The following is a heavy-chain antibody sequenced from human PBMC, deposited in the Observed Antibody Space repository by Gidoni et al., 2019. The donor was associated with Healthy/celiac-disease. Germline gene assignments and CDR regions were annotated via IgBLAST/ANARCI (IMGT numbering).Heavy chain of an antibody. Sequence: QVQLQESGPGLVTPSQTLSLTCTVSGCSISRRGYYWSWIRQHPGKGLEWIGYINYSGSTYYNPSLKSRVTISVDTSKNQFSLKLSSVTAADTAVYYCARDQAPISYYDILTGYNHRNAFDIWGQGTMVTVSS. V-gene: IGHV4-31*03. J-gene: IGHJ3*02. CDR2: INYSGST. CDR3: ARDQAPISYYDILTGYNHRNAFDI. D-gene: IGHD3-9*01. CDR1: GCSISRRGYY.